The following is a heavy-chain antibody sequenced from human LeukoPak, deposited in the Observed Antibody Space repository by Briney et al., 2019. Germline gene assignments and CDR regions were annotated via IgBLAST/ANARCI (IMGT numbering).Heavy chain of an antibody. CDR2: INHSGST. J-gene: IGHJ6*03. Sequence: SETLSLTCAVYGGSFSGYYWSWIRQPPGKGLEWIGEINHSGSTNYNPSLKSRVTISVDTSKNQFSLKLSSVTAADTAVYYCARGRFNYDILTGYGHYMDVWGKGTTVTVSS. CDR3: ARGRFNYDILTGYGHYMDV. D-gene: IGHD3-9*01. CDR1: GGSFSGYY. V-gene: IGHV4-34*01.